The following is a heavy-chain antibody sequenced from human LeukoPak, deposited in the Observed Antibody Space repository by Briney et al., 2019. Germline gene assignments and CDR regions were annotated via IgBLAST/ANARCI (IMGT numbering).Heavy chain of an antibody. D-gene: IGHD3-3*01. CDR3: ARVGRFLEWLSDY. CDR2: ISGSGGRT. J-gene: IGHJ4*02. Sequence: GGSLRLSCAASGFSFSTYGMSWVRQAPGKGLKWVSGISGSGGRTYYADSVKGRFTISRDNSKNTLYLQMNSLRAEDTAVYYCARVGRFLEWLSDYWGQGTLVTVSS. V-gene: IGHV3-23*01. CDR1: GFSFSTYG.